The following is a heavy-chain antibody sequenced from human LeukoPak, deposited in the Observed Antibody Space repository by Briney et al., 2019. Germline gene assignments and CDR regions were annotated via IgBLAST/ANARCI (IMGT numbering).Heavy chain of an antibody. Sequence: SETLSLTCTVSGGSISSSSYYWSWIRQPAGKGLEWIGRIYTSGSTNYNPSLKSRVTISVDTSKNQFSLKLSSVTAADTAVYYCARGYCSSTSCYNYFDYWGQGTLVTVSS. V-gene: IGHV4-61*02. CDR2: IYTSGST. CDR1: GGSISSSSYY. CDR3: ARGYCSSTSCYNYFDY. D-gene: IGHD2-2*02. J-gene: IGHJ4*02.